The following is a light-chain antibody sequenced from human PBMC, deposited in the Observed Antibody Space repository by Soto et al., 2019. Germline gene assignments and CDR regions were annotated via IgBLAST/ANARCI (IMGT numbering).Light chain of an antibody. CDR2: DAS. V-gene: IGKV1-5*01. Sequence: VQMTQYPSTLSASVGDRVTITCRASQSISTWLAWYQQRAGKAPTALIFDASNSEKGVPSRFSGSGSGTEFTLIISGLQPEDFATYYCHQYDSYPYTLGQGTRLEI. CDR3: HQYDSYPYT. J-gene: IGKJ5*01. CDR1: QSISTW.